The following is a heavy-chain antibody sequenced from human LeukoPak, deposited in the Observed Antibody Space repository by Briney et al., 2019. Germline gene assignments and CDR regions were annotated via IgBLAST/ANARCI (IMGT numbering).Heavy chain of an antibody. CDR2: INPSAGST. CDR3: ARGISCSGGSCRYFDY. CDR1: GYTFTNYY. Sequence: ASVKVSCKASGYTFTNYYMHWVRQAPGQGLEWMGLINPSAGSTNYAQNFQGRVTMTRDTSTSTVYMGLSSLRSEDTAVYYCARGISCSGGSCRYFDYWGQGTLVTVSS. J-gene: IGHJ4*02. D-gene: IGHD2-15*01. V-gene: IGHV1-46*01.